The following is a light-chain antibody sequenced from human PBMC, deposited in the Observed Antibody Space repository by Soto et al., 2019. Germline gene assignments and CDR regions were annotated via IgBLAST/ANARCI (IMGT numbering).Light chain of an antibody. CDR3: QQTYSTTWT. J-gene: IGKJ1*01. CDR2: AAS. Sequence: DIQMTQSPSSLSASVGDRVTITCRASQSISSYLNWYQQKPGKAPKLLIYAASSLQSGVPSRFSGSGFGTDFTLTISALQPDDFATYFCQQTYSTTWTFGQGTKVDI. V-gene: IGKV1-39*01. CDR1: QSISSY.